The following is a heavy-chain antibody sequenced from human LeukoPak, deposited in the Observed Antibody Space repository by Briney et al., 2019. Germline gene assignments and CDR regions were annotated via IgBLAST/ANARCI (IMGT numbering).Heavy chain of an antibody. CDR1: GGTFSSYA. CDR2: IIPILGIA. V-gene: IGHV1-69*04. Sequence: SVKVSCKASGGTFSSYAISWVRQAPGQGLEWTGRIIPILGIANYAQKFQGRVTITADKSTSTAYMELSSLRSEDTAVYYCARPGIAAAGTYDAFDIWGQGTMVTVSS. CDR3: ARPGIAAAGTYDAFDI. D-gene: IGHD6-13*01. J-gene: IGHJ3*02.